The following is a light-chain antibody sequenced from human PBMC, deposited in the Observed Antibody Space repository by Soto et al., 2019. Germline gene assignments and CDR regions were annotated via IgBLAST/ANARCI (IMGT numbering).Light chain of an antibody. Sequence: QSVLTQPASVSGTPGQSITLSCPGTSSDIVAYNYVTWYQHRPGKAPKLLIFEVNSRPAGLSNRFSGSKSGNTASLTISGLQAEDDAIYYCSSYAASGVPVVFGGGTKVTVL. CDR1: SSDIVAYNY. CDR3: SSYAASGVPVV. J-gene: IGLJ2*01. V-gene: IGLV2-14*01. CDR2: EVN.